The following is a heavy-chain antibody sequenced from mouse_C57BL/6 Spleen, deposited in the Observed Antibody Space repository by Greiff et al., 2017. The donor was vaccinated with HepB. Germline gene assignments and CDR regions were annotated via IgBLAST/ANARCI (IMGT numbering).Heavy chain of an antibody. CDR2: ISDGGSYT. CDR1: GFTFSSYA. D-gene: IGHD1-1*01. CDR3: ARDHYYGSMDY. Sequence: EVQRVESGGGLVKPGGSLKLSCAASGFTFSSYAMSWVRQTPEKRLEWVATISDGGSYTYYPDNVKGRFTISRDNAKNNLYLQMSHLKSEDTAMYYCARDHYYGSMDYWGQGTSVTVSS. V-gene: IGHV5-4*01. J-gene: IGHJ4*01.